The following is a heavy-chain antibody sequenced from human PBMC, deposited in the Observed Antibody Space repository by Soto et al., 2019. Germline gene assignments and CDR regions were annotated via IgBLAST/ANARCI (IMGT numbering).Heavy chain of an antibody. V-gene: IGHV1-8*01. CDR1: GYTFTSYD. J-gene: IGHJ6*02. CDR3: ARPNWGSDYYGMDV. D-gene: IGHD7-27*01. CDR2: MNPNSGNT. Sequence: ASVKVSCKASGYTFTSYDINWVRQATGQGLERMGWMNPNSGNTGYAQKFQGRVTMTRNTSISTAYMELSSLRSEDTAVYYCARPNWGSDYYGMDVWGQGTTVTVSS.